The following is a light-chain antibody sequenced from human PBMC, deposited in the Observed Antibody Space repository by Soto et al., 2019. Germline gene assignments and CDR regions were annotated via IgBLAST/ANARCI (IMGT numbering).Light chain of an antibody. CDR1: SGHSNYG. CDR3: QTWGTDIVV. CDR2: LNNDGSY. V-gene: IGLV4-69*01. J-gene: IGLJ2*01. Sequence: QPVLTQSPSASASLGASVKLTCILSSGHSNYGIAWHQQQPEKGPRYLMKLNNDGSYSKGDGIPDRFSGSSSGAERYLTISRLQSEDEADYYCQTWGTDIVVFGGGTKLTVL.